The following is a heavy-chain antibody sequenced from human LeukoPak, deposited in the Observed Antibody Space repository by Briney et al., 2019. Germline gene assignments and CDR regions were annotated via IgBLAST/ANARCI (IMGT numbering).Heavy chain of an antibody. D-gene: IGHD3-3*01. CDR3: ARASNDFWGGYYDFDY. CDR1: GYTFTSYD. V-gene: IGHV1-8*01. J-gene: IGHJ4*02. Sequence: ASVKVSCKASGYTFTSYDINWVRQATGQGLEWMGWMNPNSGNTGYAQKFQDRVTMTRNTSISTAYMELSSLRSEDTAVYYCARASNDFWGGYYDFDYWGQGTLVTVSS. CDR2: MNPNSGNT.